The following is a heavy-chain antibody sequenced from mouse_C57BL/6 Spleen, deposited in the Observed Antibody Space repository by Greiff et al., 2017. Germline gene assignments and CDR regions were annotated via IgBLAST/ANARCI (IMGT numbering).Heavy chain of an antibody. D-gene: IGHD1-1*01. J-gene: IGHJ2*01. V-gene: IGHV1-50*01. Sequence: VQLQQPGAELVKPGASVKLSCKASGYTFTSYWMQWVKQRPGQGLEWIGEIDPSDSYTNYNQKFKGKATLTVDTSSSTAYMQLSSLTSEDSAVYYCARRAAYYGSSPFDYWGQGTTLTVSS. CDR1: GYTFTSYW. CDR2: IDPSDSYT. CDR3: ARRAAYYGSSPFDY.